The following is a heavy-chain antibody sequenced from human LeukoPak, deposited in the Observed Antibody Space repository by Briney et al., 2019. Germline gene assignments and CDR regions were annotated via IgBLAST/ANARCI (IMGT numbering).Heavy chain of an antibody. CDR3: ARGGTMIVVVITYDAFDI. J-gene: IGHJ3*02. V-gene: IGHV1-69*01. Sequence: ASVKVSCKASGGTFSSYAISWVRQAPGQGLEWMGGIIPIFGTANYAQKFQGRVTITADESTSTAYMELSSLRSEDTAVYYCARGGTMIVVVITYDAFDIWGQGTMATVSS. D-gene: IGHD3-22*01. CDR1: GGTFSSYA. CDR2: IIPIFGTA.